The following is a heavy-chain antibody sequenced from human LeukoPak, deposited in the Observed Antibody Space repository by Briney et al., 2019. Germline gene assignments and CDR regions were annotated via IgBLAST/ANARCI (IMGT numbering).Heavy chain of an antibody. CDR3: ASEEYCSSTSCYKALDI. J-gene: IGHJ3*02. D-gene: IGHD2-2*02. Sequence: GGSLRLSCAASGFTFSSYSMNWVRQAPGKGLEWVSSISSSSYIYYADSVKGRFTISRDNAKNSLYLQMNSLRAEDTAVYYCASEEYCSSTSCYKALDIWGQGTMVTVSS. CDR2: ISSSSYI. V-gene: IGHV3-21*01. CDR1: GFTFSSYS.